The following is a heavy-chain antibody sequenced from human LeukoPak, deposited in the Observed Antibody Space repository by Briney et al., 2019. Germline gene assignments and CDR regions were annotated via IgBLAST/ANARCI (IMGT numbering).Heavy chain of an antibody. D-gene: IGHD2-2*01. CDR1: GFTFSDHY. J-gene: IGHJ4*02. CDR2: IRKKVNSYTT. CDR3: ARGYCRTTTSCYFDY. Sequence: GGSLRLSCAASGFTFSDHYMDWVRQAPGKGLEWVGRIRKKVNSYTTEYAATVKGRLTISRDDSKNSLYLQMNSLKTEDTAVYYCARGYCRTTTSCYFDYWGQGTLVTVSS. V-gene: IGHV3-72*01.